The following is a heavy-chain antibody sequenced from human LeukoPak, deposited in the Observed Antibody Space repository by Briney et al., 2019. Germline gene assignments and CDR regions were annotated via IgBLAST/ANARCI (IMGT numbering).Heavy chain of an antibody. V-gene: IGHV1-2*02. CDR2: INPNSGGT. J-gene: IGHJ1*01. CDR1: GYTFTGYY. Sequence: GASVKVSCKASGYTFTGYYMHWVRQAPGQGLERMGWINPNSGGTNYAQKFQGRVTMTRDTSISTAYMELSRLRSDDTAVYYCARDYYDSSGNAYFQHWGQGTLVTVSS. CDR3: ARDYYDSSGNAYFQH. D-gene: IGHD3-22*01.